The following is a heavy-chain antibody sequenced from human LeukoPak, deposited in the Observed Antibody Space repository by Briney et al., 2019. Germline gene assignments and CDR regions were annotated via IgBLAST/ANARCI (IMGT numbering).Heavy chain of an antibody. J-gene: IGHJ3*02. CDR2: IRYDGSNK. D-gene: IGHD3-10*01. Sequence: PGGSLRLSXGASGFTFSSYGMHWVGQAPGKGPEWVAFIRYDGSNKYYADSVKGRFTISRDNSKNTLYLQMNSLRAEDTAEYNCAKAADYGSADAFDIWGQGTMVIVSS. CDR3: AKAADYGSADAFDI. CDR1: GFTFSSYG. V-gene: IGHV3-30*02.